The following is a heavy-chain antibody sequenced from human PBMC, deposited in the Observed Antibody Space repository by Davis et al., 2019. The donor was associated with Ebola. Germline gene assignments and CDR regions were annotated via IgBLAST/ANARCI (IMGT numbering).Heavy chain of an antibody. D-gene: IGHD4-17*01. Sequence: PSETLSLTCTASGGSISSGGYYWSWIRQHPGKGLEWIGYIYYSGSTYYNPSLKSRVTISVDTSKNQFSLKLSSVTAADTAVYYCARADYGDPHLGDLDYWGQGTLVTVSS. CDR3: ARADYGDPHLGDLDY. J-gene: IGHJ4*02. CDR1: GGSISSGGYY. CDR2: IYYSGST. V-gene: IGHV4-31*03.